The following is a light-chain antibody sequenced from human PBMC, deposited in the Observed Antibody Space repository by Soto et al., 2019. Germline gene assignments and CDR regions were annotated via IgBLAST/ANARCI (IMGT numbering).Light chain of an antibody. Sequence: QSVLTQPPSVSGAPGQRVTISCAGSSSNIGAGSDVHWYQQFPGTAPKLLIYDNTNRPSGVPDRISGSKSGTSASLAITGLQAGDEADYYCQSYDRSRSGSVFGGGTKVTVL. V-gene: IGLV1-40*01. CDR3: QSYDRSRSGSV. CDR1: SSNIGAGSD. CDR2: DNT. J-gene: IGLJ2*01.